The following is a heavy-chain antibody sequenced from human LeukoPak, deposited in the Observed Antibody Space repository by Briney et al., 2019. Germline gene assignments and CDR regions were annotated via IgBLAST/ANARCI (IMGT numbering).Heavy chain of an antibody. Sequence: GGSLRLSCAASGFTFSSYSMNWVRQAPGKGLEWVSYISSSSSTIYYADSVKGRFTISRDNAKNSLYLQMNSLRAEDTAVYYCARDRYYYGSGKAAAADYWGQGTLVTVSS. V-gene: IGHV3-48*01. CDR3: ARDRYYYGSGKAAAADY. D-gene: IGHD3-10*01. J-gene: IGHJ4*02. CDR1: GFTFSSYS. CDR2: ISSSSSTI.